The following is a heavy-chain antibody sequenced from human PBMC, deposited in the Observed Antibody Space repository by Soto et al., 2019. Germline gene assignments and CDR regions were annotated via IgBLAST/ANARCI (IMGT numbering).Heavy chain of an antibody. CDR3: ARDGQQLTPYALDV. Sequence: QVQLVDSGGGVIQPGRSLRLSCATSGFTLRLHAMHWVRQAPGKGLEWVAQIWYDGSNKYYTDSVKGRFTVSRDDFKNTVFLQMDSLRAEDTAVYYCARDGQQLTPYALDVWGQGTTV. J-gene: IGHJ6*02. D-gene: IGHD6-13*01. CDR1: GFTLRLHA. CDR2: IWYDGSNK. V-gene: IGHV3-33*08.